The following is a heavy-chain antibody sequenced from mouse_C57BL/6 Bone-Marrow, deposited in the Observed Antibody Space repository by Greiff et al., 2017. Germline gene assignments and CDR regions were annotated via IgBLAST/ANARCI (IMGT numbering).Heavy chain of an antibody. J-gene: IGHJ1*03. CDR1: GYSFTGYY. Sequence: EVNVVESGPELVKPGASVKISCKASGYSFTGYYMNWVKQSPEKSLEWIGEINPSTGGTTYNQKFKAKATLTVDKSSSTAYMQLKSLTSEDSAVYYCATPYYSNYGYFDVWGTGTTVTVSS. V-gene: IGHV1-42*01. CDR2: INPSTGGT. CDR3: ATPYYSNYGYFDV. D-gene: IGHD2-5*01.